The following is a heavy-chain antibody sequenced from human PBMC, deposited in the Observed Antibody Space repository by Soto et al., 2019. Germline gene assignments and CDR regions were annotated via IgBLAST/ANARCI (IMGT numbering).Heavy chain of an antibody. V-gene: IGHV3-9*01. CDR3: AKDQVPAANYYYYYMDV. J-gene: IGHJ6*03. CDR1: GFTFDDYA. D-gene: IGHD2-2*01. CDR2: ISWNSGSI. Sequence: GGSLRLSCAASGFTFDDYAMHWVRQAPGKGLEWVSGISWNSGSIGYADSVKGRFTISRDNAKNSLYLQMNSLRAEDTALYYCAKDQVPAANYYYYYMDVWGKGTTVTVSS.